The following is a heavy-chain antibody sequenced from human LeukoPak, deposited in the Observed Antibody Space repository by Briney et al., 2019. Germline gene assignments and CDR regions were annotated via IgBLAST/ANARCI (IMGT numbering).Heavy chain of an antibody. J-gene: IGHJ4*02. CDR2: IIPIFGTA. V-gene: IGHV1-69*05. Sequence: SVKVSCKASGGTFSSYAISWVRQAPGQGLEWMGGIIPIFGTANYAQKFQGRVTITTDESTSTAYMELSSLRSEDTAAYYCARGAAYGDSVDYWGQGTLVTVSS. CDR1: GGTFSSYA. D-gene: IGHD4-17*01. CDR3: ARGAAYGDSVDY.